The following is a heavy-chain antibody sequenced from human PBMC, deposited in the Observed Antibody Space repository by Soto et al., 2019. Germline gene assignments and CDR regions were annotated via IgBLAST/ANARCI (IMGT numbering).Heavy chain of an antibody. V-gene: IGHV5-51*03. Sequence: EVQLVQSGAEVKKPGESLKISCKGSGYSFITYWIGWVRQMPGKGLEWVAMIYPGDSQIRYSPSFEGQVTISADTSIRTAYLQWSSLKASDTAMYYCATTDWSFDYWGQGTLVTVSS. J-gene: IGHJ4*02. CDR1: GYSFITYW. CDR2: IYPGDSQI. D-gene: IGHD3-9*01. CDR3: ATTDWSFDY.